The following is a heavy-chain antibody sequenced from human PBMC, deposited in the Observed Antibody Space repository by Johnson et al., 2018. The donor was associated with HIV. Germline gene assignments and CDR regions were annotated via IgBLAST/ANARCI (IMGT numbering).Heavy chain of an antibody. J-gene: IGHJ3*01. V-gene: IGHV3-20*04. CDR1: GFTFSSYA. CDR2: INWNGGST. Sequence: VQLVESGGGLVQPGGSLRLSCAASGFTFSSYAMSWVRQAPGKGLEWVSGINWNGGSTDYADSVKGRFTISRDNAKNSLFLQMNSLRAEDTALYSCARVGVDDAFDFWGQGTMVTVSS. D-gene: IGHD2-15*01. CDR3: ARVGVDDAFDF.